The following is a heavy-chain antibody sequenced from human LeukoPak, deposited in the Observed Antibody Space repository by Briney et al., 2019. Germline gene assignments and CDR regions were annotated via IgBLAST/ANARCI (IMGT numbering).Heavy chain of an antibody. V-gene: IGHV4-34*01. Sequence: PSETLSLTCAVYGGSFSGSYWSWIRQPPGEGLEWIGEINPSGSTDYNPSLESRVTISVDTSKNQFSLKLSSVTAADTAVYYCAIITIFKGFDPWGQGTLVTVSS. CDR1: GGSFSGSY. CDR2: INPSGST. D-gene: IGHD3-3*01. CDR3: AIITIFKGFDP. J-gene: IGHJ5*02.